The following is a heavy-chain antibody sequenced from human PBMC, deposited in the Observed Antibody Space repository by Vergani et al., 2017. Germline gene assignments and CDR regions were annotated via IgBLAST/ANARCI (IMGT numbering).Heavy chain of an antibody. CDR2: ISPNFGTA. J-gene: IGHJ5*02. Sequence: QVQLVQSGAEVKKPGSSVKVSCKASGGTFRSYAISWVRQAPGQGLEGMGRISPNFGTANYAQKFQGRVTITADESTSTAYMELSSLRSEDTAVYYCARGLVEEFWHWFDPWGQGTLVTVSS. V-gene: IGHV1-69*18. D-gene: IGHD1-26*01. CDR1: GGTFRSYA. CDR3: ARGLVEEFWHWFDP.